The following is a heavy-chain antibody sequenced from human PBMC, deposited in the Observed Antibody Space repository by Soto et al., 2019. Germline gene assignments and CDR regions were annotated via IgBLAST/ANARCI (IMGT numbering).Heavy chain of an antibody. CDR3: ARNLYSTSWTLFDY. CDR1: GDSVSSDSAA. V-gene: IGHV6-1*01. D-gene: IGHD6-13*01. CDR2: TYYRSKWYN. J-gene: IGHJ4*02. Sequence: SQTLSLTCAISGDSVSSDSAAWIWIRQSPSRGLEWLGRTYYRSKWYNDYALSVKSRITINADTSKNHFSLQLSSVAPEDTAVYYCARNLYSTSWTLFDYWGPGTLVTVSS.